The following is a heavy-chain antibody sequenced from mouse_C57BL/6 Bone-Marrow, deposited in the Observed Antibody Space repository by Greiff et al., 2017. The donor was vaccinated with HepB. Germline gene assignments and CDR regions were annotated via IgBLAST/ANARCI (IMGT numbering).Heavy chain of an antibody. V-gene: IGHV2-2*01. Sequence: VKLMESGPGLVQPSQSLSITCTVSGFSLTSYGVHWVRQSPGKGLEWLGVIWSGGSTDYNAAFISRLSISKDNSKSQVFFKMNSLQADDTAIYYCARRDYGSSYYAMDYWGQGTSVTVSS. J-gene: IGHJ4*01. D-gene: IGHD1-1*01. CDR3: ARRDYGSSYYAMDY. CDR2: IWSGGST. CDR1: GFSLTSYG.